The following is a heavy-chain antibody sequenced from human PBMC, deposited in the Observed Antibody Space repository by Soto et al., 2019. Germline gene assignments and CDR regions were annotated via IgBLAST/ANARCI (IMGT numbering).Heavy chain of an antibody. CDR3: ARDLDGSGSYYTNY. CDR1: GYTFASIG. D-gene: IGHD3-10*01. J-gene: IGHJ4*02. CDR2: ISPHKDDT. V-gene: IGHV1-18*01. Sequence: QVQLVQSGAEVKKPGASVTVSCKTSGYTFASIGISWVRQAPGQGLEWMGWISPHKDDTYYAQRLQGRVTMTTDTSTSTADMELRSLGSDDTAVYFCARDLDGSGSYYTNYWGQGTLVTVSS.